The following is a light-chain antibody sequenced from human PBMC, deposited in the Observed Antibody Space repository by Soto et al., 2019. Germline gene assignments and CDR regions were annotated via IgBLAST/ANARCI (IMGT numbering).Light chain of an antibody. Sequence: QAPRPLIINPRERATLFFRASQSVSSNFAWYQQKPGQAPRLLIYGASTRATGIPARFSGSGSGTEFTLTISSLQSEDFAVFYCQQYNNWPLTFGGGTKVDIK. J-gene: IGKJ4*01. CDR3: QQYNNWPLT. V-gene: IGKV3-15*01. CDR2: GAS. CDR1: QSVSSN.